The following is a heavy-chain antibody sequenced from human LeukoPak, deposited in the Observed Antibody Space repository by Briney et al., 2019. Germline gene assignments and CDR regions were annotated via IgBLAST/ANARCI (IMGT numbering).Heavy chain of an antibody. CDR3: ARRRSWPDAFDI. J-gene: IGHJ3*02. Sequence: SETLSLTCTVSGGSVSNYYWSWIRQSPGKGLEWIGYIYYTETSYNPSLKSRVTISADTSKNQFSLKLSSVTAADTAVYYCARRRSWPDAFDIWGQGTMVTVSS. D-gene: IGHD1-26*01. V-gene: IGHV4-59*02. CDR1: GGSVSNYY. CDR2: IYYTET.